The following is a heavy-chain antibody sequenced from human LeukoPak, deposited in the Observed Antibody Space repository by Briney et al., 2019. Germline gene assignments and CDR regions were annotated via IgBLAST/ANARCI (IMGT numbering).Heavy chain of an antibody. J-gene: IGHJ6*02. Sequence: GGSLRLSCAASGFTFSSYGMHWVRQAPGKGLEWVAFIRYDGSNKYYADSVKGRFTISRDNSKNTLYLQMNSLRAEDTAVYYCASDLYYYGSGSLGGMDVWGQGTTVTVSS. V-gene: IGHV3-30*02. CDR2: IRYDGSNK. D-gene: IGHD3-10*01. CDR3: ASDLYYYGSGSLGGMDV. CDR1: GFTFSSYG.